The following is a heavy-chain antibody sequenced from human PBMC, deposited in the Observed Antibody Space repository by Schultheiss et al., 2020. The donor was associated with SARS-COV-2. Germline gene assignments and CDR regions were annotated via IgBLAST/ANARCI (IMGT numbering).Heavy chain of an antibody. CDR1: GGSFSGYY. CDR2: INHSGST. V-gene: IGHV4-34*01. Sequence: SETLSLTCAVYGGSFSGYYWSWIRQPPGKGLEWIGEINHSGSTNYNPSLKSRVTISVDTSKNQFSLKLSSVTAADTAVYYCARGFDYWGQGTLVTVSS. CDR3: ARGFDY. J-gene: IGHJ4*02.